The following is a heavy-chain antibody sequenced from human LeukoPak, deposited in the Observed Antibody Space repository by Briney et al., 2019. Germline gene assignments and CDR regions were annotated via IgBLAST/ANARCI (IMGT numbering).Heavy chain of an antibody. D-gene: IGHD2-21*02. CDR2: IYPGDSDT. V-gene: IGHV5-51*01. Sequence: GESLKISCKGSGYSFTSYWIGWVRQMPGKGLEWKGIIYPGDSDTRYSPSFQGQVTISADKSISTAYLQWSSLKASDTAMYYCARVVPYCGGDCYSDYWGQGTLVTVSS. CDR3: ARVVPYCGGDCYSDY. CDR1: GYSFTSYW. J-gene: IGHJ4*02.